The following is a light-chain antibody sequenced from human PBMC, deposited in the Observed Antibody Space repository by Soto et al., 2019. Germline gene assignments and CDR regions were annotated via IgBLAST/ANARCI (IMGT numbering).Light chain of an antibody. J-gene: IGKJ1*01. V-gene: IGKV2-30*01. CDR2: KVS. CDR1: QSPLYSDGNTY. CDR3: MQGTHWPWT. Sequence: DVLIPPYTLYLPVALGHPASISCRSRQSPLYSDGNTYLSWFQQRPGQSTRRLIYKVSNRDSGVPDRFSGSGSGTDFTLKISSVEAEDVGVYYCMQGTHWPWTVGQGPKVE.